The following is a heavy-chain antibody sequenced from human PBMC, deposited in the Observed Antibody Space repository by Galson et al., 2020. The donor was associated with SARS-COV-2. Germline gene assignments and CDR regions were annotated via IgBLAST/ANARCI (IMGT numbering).Heavy chain of an antibody. CDR3: SARYYYETGAHFYLGAFDI. CDR2: ISWDGERT. CDR1: GFTIDDYT. V-gene: IGHV3-43*01. D-gene: IGHD3-22*01. J-gene: IGHJ3*02. Sequence: GETLKISCAASGFTIDDYTMHWVRQAPGKGLEWVALISWDGERTFYADSVEGRFTISRDNSKNSLDLQMSSLRTEDTALYYCSARYYYETGAHFYLGAFDIWGEGTKVSV.